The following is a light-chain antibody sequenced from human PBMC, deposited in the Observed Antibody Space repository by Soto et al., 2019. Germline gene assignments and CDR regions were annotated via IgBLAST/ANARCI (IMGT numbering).Light chain of an antibody. CDR1: SSDVGGYNY. Sequence: QSVLTQPRSVSGSPGQSLTISCTGTSSDVGGYNYVSLYQQYPGKVHKLMSYDVTKRPSGVPDRFSGSQSGNTASLTISGLQAEDEAAYYFCSHAGSYTYVFGTGTQLPVL. J-gene: IGLJ1*01. V-gene: IGLV2-11*01. CDR2: DVT. CDR3: CSHAGSYTYV.